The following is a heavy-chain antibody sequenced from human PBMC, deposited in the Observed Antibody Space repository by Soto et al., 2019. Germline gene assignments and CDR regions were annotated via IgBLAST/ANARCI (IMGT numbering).Heavy chain of an antibody. J-gene: IGHJ5*02. CDR2: ISSSGSTI. CDR1: GFTFSDYY. D-gene: IGHD1-1*01. CDR3: ARVPGSHDRFDP. Sequence: QVQLVESGGGLVKPGGSLRLSCAASGFTFSDYYMSWIRQAPGKGLECISYISSSGSTIYYADSVKGRFTISRDNAKNSLYLQMKRLRAEDTAGYYCARVPGSHDRFDPWGQGTLVTVSS. V-gene: IGHV3-11*01.